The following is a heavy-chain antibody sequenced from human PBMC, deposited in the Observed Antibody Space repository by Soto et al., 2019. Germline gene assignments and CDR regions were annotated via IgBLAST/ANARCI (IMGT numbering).Heavy chain of an antibody. J-gene: IGHJ5*01. CDR1: GGSIGSGLYY. Sequence: SETLSLTCTVSGGSIGSGLYYWSWIRQHPGKGLEWIGYISDSGTTYYSPSLQSRLSMSVDTSNNNFSLKLASVTAADTAVYYCATSVRAGRPFDSWGPGNLVTVSS. CDR3: ATSVRAGRPFDS. CDR2: ISDSGTT. D-gene: IGHD3-10*01. V-gene: IGHV4-31*03.